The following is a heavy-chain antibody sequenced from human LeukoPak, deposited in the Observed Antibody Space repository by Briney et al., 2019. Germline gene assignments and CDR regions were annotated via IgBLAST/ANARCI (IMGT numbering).Heavy chain of an antibody. V-gene: IGHV4-61*02. CDR2: IYTSGST. Sequence: PSQTLSLTCTVSGGSISSGSYYWSWIRQPAGKGLEWIGRIYTSGSTNYKSSLMSRVIISVDTSKNQFSLKLTSVTAADTAVHYCARETYSSSWYWWFDPWGQGTLVTVSS. CDR3: ARETYSSSWYWWFDP. J-gene: IGHJ5*02. CDR1: GGSISSGSYY. D-gene: IGHD6-13*01.